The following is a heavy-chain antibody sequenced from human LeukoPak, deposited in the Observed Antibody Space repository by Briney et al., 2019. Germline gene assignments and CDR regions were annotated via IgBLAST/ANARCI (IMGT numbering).Heavy chain of an antibody. CDR3: ARVKTATGAFDI. D-gene: IGHD1-1*01. J-gene: IGHJ3*02. Sequence: AGGSLRLSCAASGFTFSSYWMHWVRQAPGKGLVWVSRINGDGSRITYADSVKGRFTISRDNAKNTLYLQMNSLRAEDTAVYYCARVKTATGAFDIWGQGTMVTVSS. CDR1: GFTFSSYW. V-gene: IGHV3-74*01. CDR2: INGDGSRI.